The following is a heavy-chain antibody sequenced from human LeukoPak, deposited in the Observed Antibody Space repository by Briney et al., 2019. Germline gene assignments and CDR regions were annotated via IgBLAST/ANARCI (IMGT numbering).Heavy chain of an antibody. J-gene: IGHJ3*02. CDR1: RFTFRNYG. D-gene: IGHD3-3*01. Sequence: GGSLRLSCAASRFTFRNYGMHWVRQAPGKGLEWVAVISLDGGREYYADSVKGRFTISRDNSKNTLYLQMNSLRAEDTAVYYCAKDIPPSYYDFWSGSVGFDIWGQGTMVTVSS. V-gene: IGHV3-30*18. CDR2: ISLDGGRE. CDR3: AKDIPPSYYDFWSGSVGFDI.